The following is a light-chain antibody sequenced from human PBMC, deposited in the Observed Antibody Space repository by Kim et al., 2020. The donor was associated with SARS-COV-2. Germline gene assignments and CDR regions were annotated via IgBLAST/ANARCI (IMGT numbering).Light chain of an antibody. CDR1: QSISGS. V-gene: IGKV3-15*01. CDR2: GAS. CDR3: QQYNDWPHCS. Sequence: VSPGERVTPSCRASQSISGSLAWYQQKPGQTPRLLIHGASSRATDIPARFSGSGSGTDFTLTINNLQSEDFAIYYCQQYNDWPHCSFGQGTKLEIK. J-gene: IGKJ2*04.